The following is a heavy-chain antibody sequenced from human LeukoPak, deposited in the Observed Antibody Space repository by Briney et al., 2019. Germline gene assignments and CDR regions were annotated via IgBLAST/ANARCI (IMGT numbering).Heavy chain of an antibody. CDR2: IYTSGST. Sequence: SETLSLTCTVSGGSISSYYWSWIRQPAGKGLEWIGRIYTSGSTNYNPSLKSRVTMSVDTSKNQFSLKLSSVTAADTAVYYCARAPLYYDSSGYYYDYYYGMDVWGQGTTVTVSS. CDR3: ARAPLYYDSSGYYYDYYYGMDV. CDR1: GGSISSYY. J-gene: IGHJ6*02. D-gene: IGHD3-22*01. V-gene: IGHV4-4*07.